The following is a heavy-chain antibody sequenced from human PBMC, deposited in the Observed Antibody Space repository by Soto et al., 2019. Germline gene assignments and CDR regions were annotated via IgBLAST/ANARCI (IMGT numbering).Heavy chain of an antibody. CDR2: IDWDDDK. J-gene: IGHJ4*02. D-gene: IGHD1-26*01. CDR1: GFSLSTSGMC. V-gene: IGHV2-70*01. CDR3: ARIPRAPDSGSYWVFDY. Sequence: SGPTLVNPTQTLTLTCTFSGFSLSTSGMCVSWIRQPPGKALEWLALIDWDDDKYYSTSLKTRLTISKDTSKNQVVLTMTNMDPVDTATYYCARIPRAPDSGSYWVFDYWGQGTLVTVSS.